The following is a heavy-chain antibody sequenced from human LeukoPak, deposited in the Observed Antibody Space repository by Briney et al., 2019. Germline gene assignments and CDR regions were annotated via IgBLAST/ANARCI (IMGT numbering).Heavy chain of an antibody. J-gene: IGHJ4*02. D-gene: IGHD1-26*01. CDR1: GFTFSSYA. V-gene: IGHV3-23*01. CDR3: AKVHNRIVGVKYYFDY. CDR2: ISGSGGST. Sequence: PGGSLRLSCAASGFTFSSYAMSWVRQAPGKGLEWVSAISGSGGSTYYADSVKGRFTISRDNSKNTLYLQMNGLRAEDTAVYYCAKVHNRIVGVKYYFDYWGQGTLVTVSS.